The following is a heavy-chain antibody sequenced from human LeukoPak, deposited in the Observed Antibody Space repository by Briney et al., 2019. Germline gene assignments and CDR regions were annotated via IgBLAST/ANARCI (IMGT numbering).Heavy chain of an antibody. V-gene: IGHV3-53*01. CDR1: GFTVSNTY. CDR2: IYSSGGT. CDR3: AKDSSGPAF. Sequence: GGSLRLSCAASGFTVSNTYMSWVRQAPGKGLEWVSVIYSSGGTFYSESVEGRFTISRDYSKNTLYLQMNSLRVDDTAVYYCAKDSSGPAFWGQGTLVTVSS. J-gene: IGHJ4*02. D-gene: IGHD6-19*01.